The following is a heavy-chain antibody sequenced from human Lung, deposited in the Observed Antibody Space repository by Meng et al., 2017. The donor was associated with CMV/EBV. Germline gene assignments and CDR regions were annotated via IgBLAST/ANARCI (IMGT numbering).Heavy chain of an antibody. CDR1: GYSISSGYY. CDR2: IYHSGCT. V-gene: IGHV4-38-2*02. J-gene: IGHJ3*02. CDR3: ARDGRYCTNGVCSYDAFDI. D-gene: IGHD2-8*01. Sequence: SETLSLXCTVSGYSISSGYYWGWIRQPPGKGLEWIGSIYHSGCTYYNPSLKSRVTISVDTSKNQFSLKLTSVTAADTAVYYCARDGRYCTNGVCSYDAFDIWGQGXMVTVSS.